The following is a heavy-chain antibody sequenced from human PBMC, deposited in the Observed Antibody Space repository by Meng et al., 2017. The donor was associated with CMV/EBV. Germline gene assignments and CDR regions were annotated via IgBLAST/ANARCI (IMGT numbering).Heavy chain of an antibody. J-gene: IGHJ4*02. Sequence: GGSLRLSCAASGFTFSGSAMHWVRQAPGKGLEWVGRIRSKANSYATAYAASVKGRFTISRDDSKNTAYLQMNSLKTEDTAVYYCTRRSSSNDYWGQGTLVTVSS. D-gene: IGHD6-6*01. V-gene: IGHV3-73*01. CDR2: IRSKANSYAT. CDR1: GFTFSGSA. CDR3: TRRSSSNDY.